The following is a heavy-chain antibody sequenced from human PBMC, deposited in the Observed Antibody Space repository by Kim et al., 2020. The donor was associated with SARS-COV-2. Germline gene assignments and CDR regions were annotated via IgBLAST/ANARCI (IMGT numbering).Heavy chain of an antibody. D-gene: IGHD5-18*01. Sequence: AQKCQGRVTITADKSTSTAYMELSSLRSEDTAVYYCARRAAMVSYGMDVWGQGTTVTVSS. J-gene: IGHJ6*02. V-gene: IGHV1-69*02. CDR3: ARRAAMVSYGMDV.